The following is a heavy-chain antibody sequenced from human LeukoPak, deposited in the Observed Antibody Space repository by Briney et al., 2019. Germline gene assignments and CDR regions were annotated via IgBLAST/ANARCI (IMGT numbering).Heavy chain of an antibody. Sequence: GGSLSLSCGASGFTFNSCAMIWVRQSPGRGVEWVSAISGRGGSTFYAVCVRGRFTIPRDNAKNTVYLQMNSLRAEDTAVFLCATLPSGSSFYWFERWGQGTMVTVS. V-gene: IGHV3-23*01. CDR2: ISGRGGST. CDR3: ATLPSGSSFYWFER. D-gene: IGHD6-6*01. CDR1: GFTFNSCA. J-gene: IGHJ5*02.